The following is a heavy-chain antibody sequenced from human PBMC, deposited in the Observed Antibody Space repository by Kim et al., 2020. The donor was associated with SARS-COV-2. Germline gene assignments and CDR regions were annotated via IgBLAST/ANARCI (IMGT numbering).Heavy chain of an antibody. D-gene: IGHD6-19*01. CDR2: IYYSGST. CDR1: GGSISSSSYY. V-gene: IGHV4-39*01. CDR3: ARHTYSSGWYNY. Sequence: SETLSLTCTVSGGSISSSSYYWGWIRQPPGKGLEWIGSIYYSGSTYYNPSLKSRVTISVDTSKNQFSLKLSSVTAADTAVYYCARHTYSSGWYNYWGQGTLVTVSS. J-gene: IGHJ4*02.